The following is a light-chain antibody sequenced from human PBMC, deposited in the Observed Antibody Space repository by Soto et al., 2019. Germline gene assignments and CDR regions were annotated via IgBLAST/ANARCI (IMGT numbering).Light chain of an antibody. J-gene: IGLJ2*01. CDR2: EVS. CDR1: SSDVGGYNY. Sequence: QSVLNQPASVSGSPGQSITISCTGTSSDVGGYNYVSWYQQHPGKAPKLMIYEVSNRPSGGSNRVSGSKSGNTASLTISGLQAEYEADYHCSSYTSSSTLVFGGGTKLTVL. V-gene: IGLV2-14*01. CDR3: SSYTSSSTLV.